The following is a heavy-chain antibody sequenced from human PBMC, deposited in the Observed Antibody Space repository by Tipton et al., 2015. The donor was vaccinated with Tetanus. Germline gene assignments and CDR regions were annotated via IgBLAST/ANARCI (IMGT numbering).Heavy chain of an antibody. J-gene: IGHJ4*02. Sequence: SLRLSCAASGFTFSDYTMAWVRQAPGEGLEWVSTISGGCHNTHYADSVQGRFTISRDNSKNTMYLQMNSLRAEDTAVYYCTKDVGIVLFDYWGQGTLVSVSS. V-gene: IGHV3-23*01. CDR1: GFTFSDYT. CDR3: TKDVGIVLFDY. CDR2: ISGGCHNT. D-gene: IGHD2-8*01.